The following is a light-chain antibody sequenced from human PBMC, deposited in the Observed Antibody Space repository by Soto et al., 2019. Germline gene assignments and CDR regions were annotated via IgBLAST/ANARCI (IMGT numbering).Light chain of an antibody. J-gene: IGLJ2*01. V-gene: IGLV1-40*01. CDR3: LSFDNSLSRSV. Sequence: QSVLTQPPSASGSPGQRVTISCTGTTSNSGAPHAVHWYQQVPGTPPKLLVYDNNNRPSGVPDRFTCSKSGTSASLAITGLQAEDEADYFCLSFDNSLSRSVFGGGTKLTVL. CDR1: TSNSGAPHA. CDR2: DNN.